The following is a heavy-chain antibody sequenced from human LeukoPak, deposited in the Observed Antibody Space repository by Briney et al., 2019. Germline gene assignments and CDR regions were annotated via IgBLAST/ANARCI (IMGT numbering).Heavy chain of an antibody. CDR1: GYTFTSYG. CDR3: ARVRLYPDY. CDR2: ISAYNGNT. V-gene: IGHV1-18*01. J-gene: IGHJ4*02. Sequence: ASVKVSCKASGYTFTSYGITWVRQAPGQGLEWMGWISAYNGNTNYAQKFQGRVTITADESTSTAYMELSSLRSDDTAVYYCARVRLYPDYWGQGTLVTVSS. D-gene: IGHD2-8*01.